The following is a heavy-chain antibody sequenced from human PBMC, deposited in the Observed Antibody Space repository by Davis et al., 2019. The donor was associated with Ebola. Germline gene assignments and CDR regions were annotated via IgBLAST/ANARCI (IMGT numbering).Heavy chain of an antibody. CDR2: ISYDGSNK. Sequence: PGGSLRLSCAASGFTFSSYGMHWVRQAPGKGLEWVAVISYDGSNKYYADSVKGRFTISRDNSKNTLYLQMNSLRAEDTAVYYCARDVPAAAEYFQHWGQGTLVTVSS. CDR1: GFTFSSYG. D-gene: IGHD2-2*01. V-gene: IGHV3-30*03. CDR3: ARDVPAAAEYFQH. J-gene: IGHJ1*01.